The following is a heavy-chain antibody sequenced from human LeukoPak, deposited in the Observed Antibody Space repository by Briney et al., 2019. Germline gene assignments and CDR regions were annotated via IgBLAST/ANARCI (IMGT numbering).Heavy chain of an antibody. Sequence: ASVKVSCKASGYTFTSYGISWVRQAPGQGLEWMGWISAYNGNTNYAQKLQGRVTMTTDTSTSTAYMELRSLRSDDTAVYYCARAILGYCSGGSCYNYHYYYMDVWGKGTTVTVSS. J-gene: IGHJ6*03. CDR3: ARAILGYCSGGSCYNYHYYYMDV. D-gene: IGHD2-15*01. CDR1: GYTFTSYG. CDR2: ISAYNGNT. V-gene: IGHV1-18*01.